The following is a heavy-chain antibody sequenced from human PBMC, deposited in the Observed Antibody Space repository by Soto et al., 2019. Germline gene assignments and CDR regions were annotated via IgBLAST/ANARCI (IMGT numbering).Heavy chain of an antibody. CDR3: ATVRWELHDAFDI. V-gene: IGHV4-31*03. CDR2: IYHSGMT. Sequence: QVQLQESGPGLVKPSQTLSLTCTVSGGSISTGGYYWSWIRQHPGRGLEWIGYIYHSGMTFSNPSLQSRLAISIATSENQFSLKRSSVTAADTAVYYCATVRWELHDAFDIWGHGTMVSVSS. CDR1: GGSISTGGYY. J-gene: IGHJ3*02. D-gene: IGHD4-17*01.